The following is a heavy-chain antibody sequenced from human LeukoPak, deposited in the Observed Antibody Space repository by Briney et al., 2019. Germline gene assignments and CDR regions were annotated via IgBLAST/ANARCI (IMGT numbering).Heavy chain of an antibody. Sequence: GGSLRLSCAASGFTSSSYSMNWVRQAPGKGLEWVSYISSSSSTIYYADSVKGRFTISRDNAKNSLYLQMNSLRAEDTAVYYCARYKDPQYYYDSSGYYYFDYWGQGTLVTVSS. J-gene: IGHJ4*02. CDR3: ARYKDPQYYYDSSGYYYFDY. D-gene: IGHD3-22*01. V-gene: IGHV3-48*01. CDR1: GFTSSSYS. CDR2: ISSSSSTI.